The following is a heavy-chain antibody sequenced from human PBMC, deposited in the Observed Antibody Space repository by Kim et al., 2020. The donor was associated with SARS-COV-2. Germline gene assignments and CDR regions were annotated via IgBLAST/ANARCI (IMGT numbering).Heavy chain of an antibody. CDR2: ISSNGNST. V-gene: IGHV3-64*01. Sequence: GGSLRLSCAASGFTFRSYAMHWVRQAPGKGLEYVSIISSNGNSTYYANSVKGRFTISRDNSKNTLYLQMGSLRAEDMAVYYCARDDYDFWSGYSPLFRYWGQRTLVTVSS. J-gene: IGHJ4*02. D-gene: IGHD3-3*01. CDR3: ARDDYDFWSGYSPLFRY. CDR1: GFTFRSYA.